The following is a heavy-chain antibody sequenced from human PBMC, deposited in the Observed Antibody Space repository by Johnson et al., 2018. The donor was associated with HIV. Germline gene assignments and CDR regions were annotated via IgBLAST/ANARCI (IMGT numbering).Heavy chain of an antibody. Sequence: QMQLVESGGGVVRPGGSLRLSCASSGFAFSGHNMGWIRQAPGKGLEFVSYISSSGSSTYYIDSVKGRFTISRDNSKNTLYLQMTSLRQDDTAVYSCYCTEHFGAREYYYDSSGTPVCDSWGQGTMVTVSS. J-gene: IGHJ3*02. D-gene: IGHD3-22*01. CDR2: ISSSGSST. CDR3: YCTEHFGAREYYYDSSGTPVCDS. CDR1: GFAFSGHN. V-gene: IGHV3-11*01.